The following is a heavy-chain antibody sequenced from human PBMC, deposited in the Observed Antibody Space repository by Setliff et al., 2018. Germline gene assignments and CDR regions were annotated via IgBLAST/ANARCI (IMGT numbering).Heavy chain of an antibody. J-gene: IGHJ3*02. CDR1: GLIFSNNW. CDR2: INKDGSER. Sequence: GGSLRLSCVASGLIFSNNWMSWVRQAPGKGLEWVTNINKDGSERNYVDSVKGRFTISRDNAKNSVYLQMNGLRAEDTAVYYCARDPAYGAFDIWGQGTMVTVSS. D-gene: IGHD3-16*01. CDR3: ARDPAYGAFDI. V-gene: IGHV3-7*03.